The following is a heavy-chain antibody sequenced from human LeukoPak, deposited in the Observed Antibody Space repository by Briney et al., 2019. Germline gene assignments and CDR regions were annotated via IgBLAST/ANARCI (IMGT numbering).Heavy chain of an antibody. CDR3: ARDAQRGFDYSNSLRY. J-gene: IGHJ4*02. CDR2: IWSDGSNK. CDR1: GFIFSHYG. V-gene: IGHV3-33*01. D-gene: IGHD4-11*01. Sequence: GGSLRLSCAASGFIFSHYGFHWVRQAPGKGLGWVAVIWSDGSNKFYGDSVKGRFAISRDDSQKTVFLHMNSLRVEDTAIYFCARDAQRGFDYSNSLRYWGQGILVTVSS.